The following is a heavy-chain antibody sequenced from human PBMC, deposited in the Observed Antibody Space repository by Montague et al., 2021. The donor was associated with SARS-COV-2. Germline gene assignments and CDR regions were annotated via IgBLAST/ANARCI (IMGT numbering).Heavy chain of an antibody. CDR1: GGSISSYY. J-gene: IGHJ6*03. CDR2: SYYSGST. V-gene: IGHV4-59*01. D-gene: IGHD3-3*01. Sequence: SETLSLTCTVSGGSISSYYWSWIRQPPGKGLEWIGYSYYSGSTNYNPSLKSRVTISVDTSKNQFSLKLSSVTAADTAVYSCARVVGDYDFWSGQYYYYYYMDVWGKGTTVTVSS. CDR3: ARVVGDYDFWSGQYYYYYYMDV.